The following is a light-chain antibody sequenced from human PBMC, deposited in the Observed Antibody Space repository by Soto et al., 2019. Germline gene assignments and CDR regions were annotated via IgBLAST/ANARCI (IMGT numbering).Light chain of an antibody. V-gene: IGKV1-9*01. CDR1: QGISSY. CDR2: SAS. Sequence: DIQVTQSPSFLSASVGDRVTLTCRASQGISSYLAWYQEKPGRAPKLLIYSASTLQSGDPSRFSGSGSGTEFTLTISSLQPEDFATYYCQQHNSYPLTFGGGTKVEIK. CDR3: QQHNSYPLT. J-gene: IGKJ4*01.